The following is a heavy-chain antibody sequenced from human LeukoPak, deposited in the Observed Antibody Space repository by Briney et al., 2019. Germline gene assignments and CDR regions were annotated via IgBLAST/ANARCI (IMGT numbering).Heavy chain of an antibody. CDR3: ARRGLSGYDLYYFDC. D-gene: IGHD5-12*01. J-gene: IGHJ4*02. CDR1: GYTFTGYY. V-gene: IGHV1-2*02. Sequence: ASVKVSCKASGYTFTGYYIHWVRQAPGQGLEWMGWINPHSGGTNYAQKFQGRVTMTRDTSIYTAYMELSRLRSDDTAEYYCARRGLSGYDLYYFDCWGQGTLVIVPS. CDR2: INPHSGGT.